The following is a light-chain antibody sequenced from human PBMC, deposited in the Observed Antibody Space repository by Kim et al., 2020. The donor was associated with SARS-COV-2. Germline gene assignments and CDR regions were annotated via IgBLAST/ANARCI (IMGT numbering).Light chain of an antibody. CDR1: QTVSNS. V-gene: IGKV3-15*01. CDR2: GAS. Sequence: EIVMTQSPATLSVSPGERATLYCRASQTVSNSLAWYQQKPGQAPRLLIYGASTRATGIPARFSGRGSGTEFTLTISSLQSEDFAVYYCQQYDTWLWTFGQGTKVDIK. CDR3: QQYDTWLWT. J-gene: IGKJ1*01.